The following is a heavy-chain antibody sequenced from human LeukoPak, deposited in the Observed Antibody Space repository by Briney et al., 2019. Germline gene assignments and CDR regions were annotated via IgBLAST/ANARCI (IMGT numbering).Heavy chain of an antibody. J-gene: IGHJ4*02. CDR1: GYSISSGYY. V-gene: IGHV4-38-2*01. Sequence: SETLSLTCAVSGYSISSGYYWGWIRQPPGKGLEWIGSIYHSGSTYYNPSLKSRVTISVDTSKNQFSLKLSSVTAADTAVYYCARKVWRGYSYGYADYWGQGTLVTVSS. CDR3: ARKVWRGYSYGYADY. CDR2: IYHSGST. D-gene: IGHD5-18*01.